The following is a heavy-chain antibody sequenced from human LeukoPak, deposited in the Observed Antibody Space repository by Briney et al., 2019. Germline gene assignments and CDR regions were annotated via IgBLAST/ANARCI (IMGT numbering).Heavy chain of an antibody. CDR3: ARGPSLYCGGDCYGVNFDY. CDR1: GYTFTSYY. V-gene: IGHV1-46*01. J-gene: IGHJ4*02. Sequence: ASVKVSCKASGYTFTSYYMHWVRQAPGQGLEWMRIINPSGGSTSYAQKFQGRVTMTRDMSTSTVYMELSSLRSEDTAVYYRARGPSLYCGGDCYGVNFDYWGQGTLVTVSS. CDR2: INPSGGST. D-gene: IGHD2-21*02.